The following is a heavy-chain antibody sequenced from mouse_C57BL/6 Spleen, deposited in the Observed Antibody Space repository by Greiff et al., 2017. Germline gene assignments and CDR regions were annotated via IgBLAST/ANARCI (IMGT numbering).Heavy chain of an antibody. CDR3: TDYYGSSYVSYWYFDV. CDR1: GYTFTDYE. CDR2: IDPETGGT. J-gene: IGHJ1*03. V-gene: IGHV1-15*01. Sequence: QVQLQQSGAELVRPGASVTLSCKASGYTFTDYEMHWVKQTPVHGLEWIGAIDPETGGTAYNQKFKGQAILTADKSSSTAYMELRSLTSEDSAVYYCTDYYGSSYVSYWYFDVWGTGTTVTVSS. D-gene: IGHD1-1*01.